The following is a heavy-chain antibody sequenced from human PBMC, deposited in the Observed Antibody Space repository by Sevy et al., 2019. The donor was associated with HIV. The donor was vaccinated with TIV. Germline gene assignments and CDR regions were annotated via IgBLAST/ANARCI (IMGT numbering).Heavy chain of an antibody. CDR3: ARGGDFNDRSAKRDFDY. CDR2: IWNDGSNK. J-gene: IGHJ4*02. Sequence: GGSLSLSCAASGFTFSNYGMHWVRQAPGKGLEWVVVIWNDGSNKYYADSVKGRFTISRDNSKNTLYLQMNSLRVEDTAVYFCARGGDFNDRSAKRDFDYWGQGTLVTVSS. V-gene: IGHV3-33*01. CDR1: GFTFSNYG. D-gene: IGHD3-22*01.